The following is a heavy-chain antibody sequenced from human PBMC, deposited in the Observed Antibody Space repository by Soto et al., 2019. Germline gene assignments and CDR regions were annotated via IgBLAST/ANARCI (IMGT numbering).Heavy chain of an antibody. Sequence: QVVLQESGPGVVKPSDTLSLTCNVSGASLSRYYWSWIRQPPGKGLEWIGRIYATGDTDYNPSLKSRISMSVDMSKKQFSLTLRSVTAADTAIYYCVRDRTKNLRDRFEPWGRGILVTVSS. J-gene: IGHJ5*02. D-gene: IGHD3-16*01. CDR2: IYATGDT. CDR3: VRDRTKNLRDRFEP. V-gene: IGHV4-4*07. CDR1: GASLSRYY.